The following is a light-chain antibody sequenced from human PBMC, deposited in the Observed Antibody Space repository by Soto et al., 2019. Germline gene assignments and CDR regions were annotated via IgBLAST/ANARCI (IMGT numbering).Light chain of an antibody. CDR2: DAS. CDR1: QSVRSY. V-gene: IGKV3-11*01. CDR3: QQRSNWPIT. J-gene: IGKJ5*01. Sequence: EIVLTQSPATLSLSPGERATLSCRASQSVRSYLAWYQQKPGQAPRLLIYDASNRATGIPARFSGSGSGTYFTLTISSLEPEDFAVYYCQQRSNWPITFGQGTRLEIK.